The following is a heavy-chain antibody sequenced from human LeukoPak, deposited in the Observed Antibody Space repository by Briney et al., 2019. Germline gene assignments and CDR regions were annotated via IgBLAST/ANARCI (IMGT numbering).Heavy chain of an antibody. D-gene: IGHD3-9*01. CDR3: AANLGPNYDILTGFDAFDI. Sequence: SETLSLTCTVSGVSVSSGSYYWIWIRQPPGKGLEWIGYSYYSGSSNYNPSLKSRVTISVDTSKKQFSLKLSSVTAAATAVYYCAANLGPNYDILTGFDAFDIWGQGTMVTVSS. J-gene: IGHJ3*02. CDR1: GVSVSSGSYY. CDR2: SYYSGSS. V-gene: IGHV4-61*01.